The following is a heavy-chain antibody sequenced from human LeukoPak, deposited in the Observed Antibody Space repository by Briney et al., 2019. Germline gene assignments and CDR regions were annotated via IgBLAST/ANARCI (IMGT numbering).Heavy chain of an antibody. CDR3: ARGRRRGVVVTAILDYYYYYYMDV. J-gene: IGHJ6*03. Sequence: ASVKVSCKASGYTFTSYDINWVRQATGQGLEWMGWMNPNSGNTGYAQKFQGRVTMTRNTSISTAYMELSSLRSEDTAVYYCARGRRRGVVVTAILDYYYYYYMDVWGKGTTVTISS. D-gene: IGHD2-21*02. CDR1: GYTFTSYD. CDR2: MNPNSGNT. V-gene: IGHV1-8*01.